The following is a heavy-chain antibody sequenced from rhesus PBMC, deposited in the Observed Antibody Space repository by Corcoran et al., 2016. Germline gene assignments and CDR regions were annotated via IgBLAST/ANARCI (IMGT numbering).Heavy chain of an antibody. CDR2: ISYTGGST. V-gene: IGHV3S18*01. J-gene: IGHJ4*01. CDR1: GLRFGYDC. Sequence: VKLVGTWGGLPGPGGALRLSWAASGLRFGYDCREWVGKGLEGVSGISYTGGSTDYADPVKGRFTISRENAKNPLSLQMDSLRAEDTAVYYCAREVGSSSLDYWGQGVLVTVSS. CDR3: AREVGSSSLDY. D-gene: IGHD4-29*01.